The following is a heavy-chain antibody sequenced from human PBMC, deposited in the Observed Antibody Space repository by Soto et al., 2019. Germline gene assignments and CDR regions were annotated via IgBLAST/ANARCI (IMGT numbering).Heavy chain of an antibody. D-gene: IGHD6-13*01. CDR3: ANDRGSSWYGLGAFDI. Sequence: PGGSLRLSCAASGFTFSSYSMNWVRQAPGKGLEWVSSISSSSIYIYSADSVTGRFAISRDNARNSLFLQMNSLRAEDTAVYYCANDRGSSWYGLGAFDICGQGTMVTVSS. CDR2: ISSSSIYI. V-gene: IGHV3-21*01. J-gene: IGHJ3*02. CDR1: GFTFSSYS.